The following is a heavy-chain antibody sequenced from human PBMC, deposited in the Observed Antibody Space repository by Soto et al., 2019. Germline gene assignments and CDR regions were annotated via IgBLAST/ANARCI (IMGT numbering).Heavy chain of an antibody. Sequence: GGSLRLSCAASGFTFSSYSMNWVRQAPGKGLEWVSSISSSSSYIYYADSVKGRFTISRDNAKNSLYLQMNSLRAEDTAVYYCAREELAAPGPQRFDYWGKGTRVTVP. D-gene: IGHD6-13*01. CDR2: ISSSSSYI. CDR3: AREELAAPGPQRFDY. CDR1: GFTFSSYS. V-gene: IGHV3-21*01. J-gene: IGHJ4*02.